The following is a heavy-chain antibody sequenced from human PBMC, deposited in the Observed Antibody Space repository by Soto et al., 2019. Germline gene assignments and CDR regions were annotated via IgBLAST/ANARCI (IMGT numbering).Heavy chain of an antibody. CDR1: GGSFSGYY. V-gene: IGHV4-34*01. Sequence: SETLSLTCAVYGGSFSGYYWSWIRQPPGKGLEWIGEINHSGSTNYNPSLKSRVTISVDTSKNQFSLKLSSVTAADTAVYYCARAWWQFSSTSCRLYYYYMDVWAKGTTVPVSS. D-gene: IGHD2-2*01. CDR2: INHSGST. CDR3: ARAWWQFSSTSCRLYYYYMDV. J-gene: IGHJ6*03.